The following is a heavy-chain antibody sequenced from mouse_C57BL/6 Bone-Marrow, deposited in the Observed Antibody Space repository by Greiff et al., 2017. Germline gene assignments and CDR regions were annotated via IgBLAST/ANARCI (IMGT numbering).Heavy chain of an antibody. Sequence: QVQLQQSGAELVRPGASVKLSCKASGYTFTDYYINWVKQRPGQGLEWIARIYPGSGNTYYNEKFKGKATLTAEKSSSTAYMQLSSLTSEDSAVYFCARQGNVHYYGSRYYFDYWGQGTTLTVSS. CDR3: ARQGNVHYYGSRYYFDY. CDR1: GYTFTDYY. D-gene: IGHD1-1*01. V-gene: IGHV1-76*01. CDR2: IYPGSGNT. J-gene: IGHJ2*01.